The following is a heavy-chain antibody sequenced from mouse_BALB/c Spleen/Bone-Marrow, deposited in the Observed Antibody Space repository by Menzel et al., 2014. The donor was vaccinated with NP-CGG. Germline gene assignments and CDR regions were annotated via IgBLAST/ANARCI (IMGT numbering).Heavy chain of an antibody. CDR2: IYPVNVHA. J-gene: IGHJ4*01. V-gene: IGHV1S56*01. CDR1: GYTFTNYY. CDR3: ARWLLPYYAMDY. D-gene: IGHD2-3*01. Sequence: VKLMESGPELVKPGAPVRISCKASGYTFTNYYIHWVKQRPGQGLEWIGWIYPVNVHANFNEKFRGKATLTADKSSSTAYMQLSSLTSEDSAVYFCARWLLPYYAMDYWGQGTSVTVSS.